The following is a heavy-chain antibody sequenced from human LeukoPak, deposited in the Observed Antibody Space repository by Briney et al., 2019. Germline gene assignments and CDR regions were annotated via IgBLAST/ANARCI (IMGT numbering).Heavy chain of an antibody. V-gene: IGHV7-4-1*02. CDR1: GYTFTTYA. J-gene: IGHJ5*02. CDR2: INTAVGNP. CDR3: ASRTYSYGLSP. Sequence: ASVKVSCKASGYTFTTYAMNWVRQAPGQGLEWMGYINTAVGNPTYAQAFTGRFLFSVDTSVSTAYLQITNLTAEDTALYYCASRTYSYGLSPWGQGTLVTVS. D-gene: IGHD2-15*01.